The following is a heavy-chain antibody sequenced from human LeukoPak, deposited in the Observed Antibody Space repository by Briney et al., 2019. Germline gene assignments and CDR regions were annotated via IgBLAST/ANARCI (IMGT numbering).Heavy chain of an antibody. CDR2: ISGSGGST. CDR1: GFTFSSYA. D-gene: IGHD3-22*01. CDR3: ARANYYDSSGYYGY. Sequence: GGSLRLSCAASGFTFSSYAMSWVRQAPGKGLEWVSAISGSGGSTYYADSVKGRFTISRDNSKNTLYLQMNSLRAEDTAVYYCARANYYDSSGYYGYWGQGTLVTVSS. J-gene: IGHJ4*02. V-gene: IGHV3-23*01.